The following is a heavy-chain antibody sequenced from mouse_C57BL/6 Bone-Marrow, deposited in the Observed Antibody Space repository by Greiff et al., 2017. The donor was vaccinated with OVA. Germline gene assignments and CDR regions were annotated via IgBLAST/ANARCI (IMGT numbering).Heavy chain of an antibody. J-gene: IGHJ2*01. Sequence: VQLQQPGAELVKPGASVKLSCKASGYTFTSYWMQWVKQRPGQGLEWIGEIDPSDSYTNYNQKFKGKATLTVDTSSSTAYMQLSSLTSEDSAVYYCARGNWDEENYWGQGTTLTVSS. D-gene: IGHD4-1*01. CDR1: GYTFTSYW. V-gene: IGHV1-50*01. CDR3: ARGNWDEENY. CDR2: IDPSDSYT.